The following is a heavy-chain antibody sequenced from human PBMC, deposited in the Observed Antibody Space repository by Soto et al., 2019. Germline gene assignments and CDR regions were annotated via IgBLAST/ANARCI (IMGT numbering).Heavy chain of an antibody. V-gene: IGHV3-7*03. CDR1: GFTFSSYW. Sequence: GALRLSCAASGFTFSSYWMSWVRQAPGKGLEWVANIKQDGSEKYYVDSVKGRFTISRDNAKNSLYLQMNSLRAEDTAVYYCARAKGCGGDCYLPLNWFDPWGQGTLVTVSS. D-gene: IGHD2-21*02. CDR2: IKQDGSEK. J-gene: IGHJ5*02. CDR3: ARAKGCGGDCYLPLNWFDP.